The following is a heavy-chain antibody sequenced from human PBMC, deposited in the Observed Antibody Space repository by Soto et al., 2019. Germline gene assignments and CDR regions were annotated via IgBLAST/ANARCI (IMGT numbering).Heavy chain of an antibody. D-gene: IGHD1-26*01. CDR3: ASASLSWSYRGGDF. Sequence: SETLSLTCAVYGGSFSGYYWSWIRQPPGKGLEWIGEINHSGSTNYNPSLKSRVTISVDKSKNQFSLKLSIVTAADTAVYYCASASLSWSYRGGDFWGQGTLVTVSS. CDR2: INHSGST. J-gene: IGHJ4*01. CDR1: GGSFSGYY. V-gene: IGHV4-34*01.